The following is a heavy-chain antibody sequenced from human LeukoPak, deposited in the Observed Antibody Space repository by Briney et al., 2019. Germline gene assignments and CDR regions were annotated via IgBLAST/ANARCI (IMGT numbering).Heavy chain of an antibody. Sequence: KTSETLSPTCTVSGGSISSYYWGWVRQPPGKGLEWIGTIFYTGSIYYNPSLRSRVSISVDTSKIRLSLKLSSVTAADTAVYYCTWGSGSYWSFDYWGQGTLVTVSS. CDR2: IFYTGSI. D-gene: IGHD3-10*01. J-gene: IGHJ4*02. CDR1: GGSISSYY. V-gene: IGHV4-59*04. CDR3: TWGSGSYWSFDY.